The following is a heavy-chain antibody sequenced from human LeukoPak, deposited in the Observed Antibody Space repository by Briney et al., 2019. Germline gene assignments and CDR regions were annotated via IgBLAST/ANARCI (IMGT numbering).Heavy chain of an antibody. CDR3: ARSEGVGYGDYLNYFDY. V-gene: IGHV4-39*07. D-gene: IGHD4-17*01. CDR1: GDSFTSVTDY. J-gene: IGHJ4*02. Sequence: SETLSLTCTVSGDSFTSVTDYWAWIRQPPGKGLEWIATADYSGGTYYNPSLESRVAISADMSKNQISLQLTSVTGADTAVYYCARSEGVGYGDYLNYFDYWGQGTLVTVSS. CDR2: ADYSGGT.